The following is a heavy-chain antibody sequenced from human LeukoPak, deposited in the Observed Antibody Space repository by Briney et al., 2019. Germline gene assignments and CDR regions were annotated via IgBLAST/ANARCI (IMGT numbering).Heavy chain of an antibody. CDR2: TVLGSGDT. CDR1: GLTFRTSA. CDR3: AAGFSNHGYIY. Sequence: SVKVSCEASGLTFRTSAMQWVRQTRGQGLEWIGWTVLGSGDTNYAQSLKERVTITRDMSTSTAYMELSSLRSEDTAMYYCAAGFSNHGYIYWGQGTLVTVSS. D-gene: IGHD6-13*01. J-gene: IGHJ4*02. V-gene: IGHV1-58*02.